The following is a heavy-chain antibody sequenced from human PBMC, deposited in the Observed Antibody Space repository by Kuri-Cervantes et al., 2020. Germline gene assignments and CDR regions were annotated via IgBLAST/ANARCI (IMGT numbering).Heavy chain of an antibody. CDR2: IYPGDSDT. J-gene: IGHJ6*03. Sequence: KVSCKGSGYDFIRYWIGWVRQMPGKGLEWMGIIYPGDSDTRYSPSFQGQVTISADKSTSTAYLQWSSLKASDTAMYYCARLDRRAYYYMDVWGNGTTVTVSS. CDR1: GYDFIRYW. D-gene: IGHD3-16*02. V-gene: IGHV5-51*01. CDR3: ARLDRRAYYYMDV.